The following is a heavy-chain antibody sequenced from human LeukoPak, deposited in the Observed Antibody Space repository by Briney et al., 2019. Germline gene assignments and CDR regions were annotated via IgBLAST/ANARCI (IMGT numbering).Heavy chain of an antibody. V-gene: IGHV4-34*01. Sequence: PSETLSLTCAVCGGSFSGYYWSWIRQPPGRGLEWIGEINHSGSTNYNPSLKSRVTISVDTSKNQFSLKLSSVTAADTAVYYCARSVQLWFSGPLTSNWFDPWGQGTLVTVSS. J-gene: IGHJ5*02. CDR1: GGSFSGYY. CDR2: INHSGST. D-gene: IGHD5-18*01. CDR3: ARSVQLWFSGPLTSNWFDP.